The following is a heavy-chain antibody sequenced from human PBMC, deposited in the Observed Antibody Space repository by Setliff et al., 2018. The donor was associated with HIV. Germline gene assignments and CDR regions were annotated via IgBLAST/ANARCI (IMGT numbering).Heavy chain of an antibody. CDR2: ISKTSTYT. CDR1: GFNFGDYY. Sequence: PGGSLRLSCAASGFNFGDYYMPWIRQAPGKGLEWVAYISKTSTYTNYSDSVKGRFASSRDTAKDLLYLQMNSLSAEDTAIYYCARVYYYDSGRYIQGGTDVFDVWGQGTMVTVSS. J-gene: IGHJ3*01. V-gene: IGHV3-11*05. D-gene: IGHD3-22*01. CDR3: ARVYYYDSGRYIQGGTDVFDV.